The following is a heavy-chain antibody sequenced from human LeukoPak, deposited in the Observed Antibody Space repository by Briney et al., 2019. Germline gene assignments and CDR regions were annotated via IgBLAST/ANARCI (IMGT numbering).Heavy chain of an antibody. CDR2: MNPNSGNT. J-gene: IGHJ4*02. CDR1: GYTFTSYD. V-gene: IGHV1-8*03. Sequence: ASVKVSCKASGYTFTSYDINWVRQATGQGLEWMGWMNPNSGNTGYAQKFQGRVTITRNTSISTAYMELSSLRSEDTAVYYCATRYCSGGSCQLDYWGQGTLVTVSS. D-gene: IGHD2-15*01. CDR3: ATRYCSGGSCQLDY.